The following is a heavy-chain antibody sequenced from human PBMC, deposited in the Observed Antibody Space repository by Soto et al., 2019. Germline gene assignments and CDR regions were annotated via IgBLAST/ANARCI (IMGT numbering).Heavy chain of an antibody. CDR3: ARLLAGATTWYFDL. CDR1: GYTFTSYD. CDR2: MNPNSGNT. D-gene: IGHD1-26*01. Sequence: ASVKVSCKASGYTFTSYDINWVRQATGQGLEWMGWMNPNSGNTGYAQKFQGRVTMTRNTSISTAYMELSSLRSEDTAVYYCARLLAGATTWYFDLWGRGTLVTVSS. V-gene: IGHV1-8*01. J-gene: IGHJ2*01.